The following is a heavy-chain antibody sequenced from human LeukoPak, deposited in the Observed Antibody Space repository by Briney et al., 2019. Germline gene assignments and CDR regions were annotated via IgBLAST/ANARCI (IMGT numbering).Heavy chain of an antibody. J-gene: IGHJ4*02. V-gene: IGHV3-21*01. CDR2: ISSSSRYI. D-gene: IGHD1-1*01. Sequence: GGSLRLSCAASGFTLGSYSMHWVRQPPGKGLEWVSSISSSSRYIHYADSVKGRFTISRDNAKNSLYLQMNSLKAEDTAVYFCARDLTNFVFVYWGQGTLVTVSS. CDR1: GFTLGSYS. CDR3: ARDLTNFVFVY.